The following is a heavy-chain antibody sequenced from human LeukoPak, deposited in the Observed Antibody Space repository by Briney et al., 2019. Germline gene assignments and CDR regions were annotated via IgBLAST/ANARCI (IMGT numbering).Heavy chain of an antibody. Sequence: SETLSLACAVYGGSFSGYYWSWIRQPQGKGLEWVGEINHSGSTNYNPSLKSRVTISVDTSKNQFTLKLSSVTAADTAVDYCARGVDTYYDFWSGYSRGLTFDYWGQGTLVTVSS. CDR1: GGSFSGYY. CDR3: ARGVDTYYDFWSGYSRGLTFDY. J-gene: IGHJ4*02. V-gene: IGHV4-34*01. CDR2: INHSGST. D-gene: IGHD3-3*01.